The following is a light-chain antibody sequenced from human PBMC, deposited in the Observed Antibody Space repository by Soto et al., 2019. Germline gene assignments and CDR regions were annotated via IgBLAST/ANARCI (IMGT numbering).Light chain of an antibody. J-gene: IGLJ3*02. CDR1: SSNIGAGYD. V-gene: IGLV1-40*01. Sequence: QSVLTQPPSVSGAPGQRVTISCTGSSSNIGAGYDVHWYQQLPGTAPKLLIYANNNRPSGVPDRFSAFKSGTSASLAITGLQAEDEADYYCQSNDDSLSASKVFGGGTKLTVL. CDR3: QSNDDSLSASKV. CDR2: ANN.